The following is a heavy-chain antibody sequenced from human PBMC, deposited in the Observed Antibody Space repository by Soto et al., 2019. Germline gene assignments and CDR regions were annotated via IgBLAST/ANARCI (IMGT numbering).Heavy chain of an antibody. CDR3: AKDALGYCSSTSCHRQENWFQP. J-gene: IGHJ5*02. CDR2: ISYDGSNK. V-gene: IGHV3-30*18. CDR1: VFTFSSYG. D-gene: IGHD2-2*01. Sequence: VGSLRLSCASSVFTFSSYGMHCVRHSPGKWLEWVAVISYDGSNKYYAGSVKGRFTISRDNSKNTLYLQMNSLRAEDTAVYYCAKDALGYCSSTSCHRQENWFQPWGQGTLVNLS.